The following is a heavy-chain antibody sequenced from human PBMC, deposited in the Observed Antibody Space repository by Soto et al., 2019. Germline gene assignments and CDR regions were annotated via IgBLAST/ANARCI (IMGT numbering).Heavy chain of an antibody. V-gene: IGHV3-23*01. J-gene: IGHJ3*02. D-gene: IGHD6-19*01. CDR1: GFTFSSYA. CDR2: ISGSGGST. Sequence: EVQLLESGGGLVQPGGSLRLSCAASGFTFSSYAMSWVRQAPGKGLEWVSAISGSGGSTYYADSVKGRFTISRYNSNNTLYLQMNSLRAEDTAVYYCASIPSSASGAFDIWGQGTMVTVSS. CDR3: ASIPSSASGAFDI.